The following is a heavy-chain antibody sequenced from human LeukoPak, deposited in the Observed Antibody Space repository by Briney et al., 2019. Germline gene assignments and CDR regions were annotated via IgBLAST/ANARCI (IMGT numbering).Heavy chain of an antibody. V-gene: IGHV1-24*01. D-gene: IGHD3-22*01. CDR3: ATIPSDSSGYYFDY. CDR2: FDPEDGGT. Sequence: ASVKVSCKVSGYTLTELSMHWVRQAPGKGLEWMGGFDPEDGGTIYAQKFQGRVTMTEDTSTDTAYTELSSLRFEDTAVYYCATIPSDSSGYYFDYWGQGTLVTVSS. CDR1: GYTLTELS. J-gene: IGHJ4*02.